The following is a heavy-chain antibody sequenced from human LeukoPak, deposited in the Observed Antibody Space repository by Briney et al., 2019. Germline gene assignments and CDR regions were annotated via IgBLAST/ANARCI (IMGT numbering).Heavy chain of an antibody. CDR1: GFTYRSYW. J-gene: IGHJ6*02. D-gene: IGHD3-3*01. V-gene: IGHV3-74*01. CDR2: LNTDGSYT. Sequence: GGSLRLSCTASGFTYRSYWMHWVRQAPGKGLVWVARLNTDGSYTSYVDSVKGRFAISRDNAENTLHLQMNSLRAEDTAVYYCASGTIFGVVITGYYYGLDVWGQGTTVAVSS. CDR3: ASGTIFGVVITGYYYGLDV.